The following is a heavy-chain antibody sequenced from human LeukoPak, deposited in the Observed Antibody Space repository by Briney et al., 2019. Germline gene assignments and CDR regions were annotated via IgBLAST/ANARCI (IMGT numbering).Heavy chain of an antibody. CDR2: IYYSGST. V-gene: IGHV4-59*01. J-gene: IGHJ4*02. Sequence: SETLSLTCTVSGGSISSYYWNWIRQPPGKGLEWIGYIYYSGSTNYNPSLKSRVTISVDTSKNQFSLKLSSVTAADTAVYYCARGDLSYYFDYWGQGTLVTVSS. CDR3: ARGDLSYYFDY. CDR1: GGSISSYY.